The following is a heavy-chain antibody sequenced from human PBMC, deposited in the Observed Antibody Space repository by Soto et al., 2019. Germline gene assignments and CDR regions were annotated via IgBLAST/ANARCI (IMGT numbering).Heavy chain of an antibody. CDR2: IKQDGSEK. V-gene: IGHV3-7*01. CDR1: GFTFSSYW. D-gene: IGHD6-6*01. CDR3: ARVSNLKPIAARPEFYYYYGMDV. Sequence: PGGSLRLSCAASGFTFSSYWMSWVRQAPGKGLEWVANIKQDGSEKYYVDSVKGRLTISRDNAKNSLYLQMNSLRAEDTAVYYCARVSNLKPIAARPEFYYYYGMDVWGQGTTVTVSS. J-gene: IGHJ6*02.